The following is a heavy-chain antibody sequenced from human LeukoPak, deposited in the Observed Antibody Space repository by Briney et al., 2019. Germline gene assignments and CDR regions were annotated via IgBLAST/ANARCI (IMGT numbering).Heavy chain of an antibody. J-gene: IGHJ5*02. D-gene: IGHD5-24*01. CDR1: GFTFSSYA. CDR3: ARATMGFDP. V-gene: IGHV3-23*01. CDR2: ISASGGTT. Sequence: RGSLRLSCAASGFTFSSYAMTWVRQAPGKGLEWVSVISASGGTTYYADSVKGRFTISRDNAKISLYLQMNSLRAEDTAVYYCARATMGFDPWGQGTLVSVSS.